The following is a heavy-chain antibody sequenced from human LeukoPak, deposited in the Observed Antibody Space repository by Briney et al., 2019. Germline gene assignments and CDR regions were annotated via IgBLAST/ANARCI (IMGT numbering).Heavy chain of an antibody. D-gene: IGHD6-13*01. CDR2: IYYSGST. CDR3: ARGGGISHYYYYMDV. J-gene: IGHJ6*03. V-gene: IGHV4-59*01. CDR1: GGSITSYY. Sequence: NSSETLSLTCTVSGGSITSYYWSWIRQPPGKGLECIGYIYYSGSTNYNPSLKSRVTISVDTSKNQFSLMLNSVTAADTAVYYCARGGGISHYYYYMDVWGKGTTVTISS.